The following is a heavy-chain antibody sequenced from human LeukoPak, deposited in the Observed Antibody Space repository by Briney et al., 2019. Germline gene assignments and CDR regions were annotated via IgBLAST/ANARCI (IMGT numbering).Heavy chain of an antibody. Sequence: PGGSLRLSCAASGFTFSSYAMHWVRQAPGKGLEWVAVISYDGSNKYYADSVKGRFTISGDNSKNTLYLQMNSLRAEDTGVYYCARDVSAMVDYWGQGTLVTVSS. CDR2: ISYDGSNK. J-gene: IGHJ4*02. CDR3: ARDVSAMVDY. V-gene: IGHV3-30-3*01. D-gene: IGHD5-18*01. CDR1: GFTFSSYA.